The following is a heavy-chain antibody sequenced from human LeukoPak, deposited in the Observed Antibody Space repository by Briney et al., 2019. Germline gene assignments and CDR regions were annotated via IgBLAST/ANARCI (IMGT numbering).Heavy chain of an antibody. V-gene: IGHV3-21*01. CDR3: ARGLRGPDY. CDR1: GFTFSSYS. J-gene: IGHJ4*02. CDR2: ISSSSYI. Sequence: GGSLRLSCAASGFTFSSYSMNWVRQAPGKGLEWVSSISSSSYIYCADSVKGRFTISRDNSKNTMFLQMNRLRDEDTAVYYCARGLRGPDYWGQGTQVTVSS.